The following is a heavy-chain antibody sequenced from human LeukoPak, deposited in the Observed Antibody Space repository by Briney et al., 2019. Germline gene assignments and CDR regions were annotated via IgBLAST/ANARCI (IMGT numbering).Heavy chain of an antibody. J-gene: IGHJ4*02. Sequence: GRSLRLSCAASGFTFSSYAMHRVRQAPGKGLEWGAVISYDGSNKYYADSVKGRFTISRDNSKNTLYLQMNSLRAEDTAVYYCARDWSIDNWNYVGGGYFDYWGQGTLVTVSS. CDR3: ARDWSIDNWNYVGGGYFDY. D-gene: IGHD1-7*01. CDR1: GFTFSSYA. CDR2: ISYDGSNK. V-gene: IGHV3-30-3*01.